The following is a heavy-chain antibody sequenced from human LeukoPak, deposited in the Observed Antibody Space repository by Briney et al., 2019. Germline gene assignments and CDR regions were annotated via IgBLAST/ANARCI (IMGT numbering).Heavy chain of an antibody. CDR1: GFTFSSYS. CDR2: IYYSGST. J-gene: IGHJ4*02. D-gene: IGHD3-3*01. CDR3: ARVNYDFWSGYYKGGLFDY. Sequence: PGGSLRLSCAASGFTFSSYSMNWIRQPPGKGLEWIGYIYYSGSTYYNPSLKSRVTISVDTSKNQFSLKLSSVTAADTAVYYCARVNYDFWSGYYKGGLFDYWGQGTLVTVSS. V-gene: IGHV4-59*12.